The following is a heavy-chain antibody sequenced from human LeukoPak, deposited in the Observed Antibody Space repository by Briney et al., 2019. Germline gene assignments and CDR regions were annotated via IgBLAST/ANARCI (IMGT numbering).Heavy chain of an antibody. D-gene: IGHD2-2*01. Sequence: ASVKVSCKASGYTFTGYYMHWVRQAPGQGLEWMGWINPNSGGTNYAQKFQGRVTMTRDTSISTAYMELSRLRSDDTAVYYCARVLPAALLGDAFDIWGQGTMVTVSS. CDR2: INPNSGGT. CDR1: GYTFTGYY. J-gene: IGHJ3*02. V-gene: IGHV1-2*02. CDR3: ARVLPAALLGDAFDI.